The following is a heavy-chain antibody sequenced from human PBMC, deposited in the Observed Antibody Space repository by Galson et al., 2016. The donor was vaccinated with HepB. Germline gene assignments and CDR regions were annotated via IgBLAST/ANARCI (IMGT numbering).Heavy chain of an antibody. Sequence: SLRLSCAASGFTFSSYTMNWVRQAPGKGLEWVSSISASSTYIFYAYADSLKGRFTISRDNSKNTLYLQMHSLRGEDTAVYYCAKGRWDFDSWGQGTLVTVSS. CDR3: AKGRWDFDS. J-gene: IGHJ4*02. V-gene: IGHV3-21*01. CDR2: ISASSTYI. D-gene: IGHD5-24*01. CDR1: GFTFSSYT.